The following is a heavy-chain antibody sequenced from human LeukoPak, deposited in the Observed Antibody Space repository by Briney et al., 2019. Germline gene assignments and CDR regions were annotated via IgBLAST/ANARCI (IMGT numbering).Heavy chain of an antibody. D-gene: IGHD5-24*01. CDR2: INPSGGST. CDR3: ATDPRTERDGYNWGFL. CDR1: GYTFTSYY. V-gene: IGHV1-46*01. J-gene: IGHJ4*02. Sequence: GASVKVSCKASGYTFTSYYMHWVRQAPGQGLEWMGIINPSGGSTSYAQKFQGRVTMTEDTSTDTAYMELSSLRSEDTAVYYCATDPRTERDGYNWGFLWGQGTLVTVSS.